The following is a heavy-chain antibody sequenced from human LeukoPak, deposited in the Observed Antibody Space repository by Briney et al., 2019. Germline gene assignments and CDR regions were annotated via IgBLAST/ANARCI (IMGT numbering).Heavy chain of an antibody. Sequence: SETLSLTCNVFGGSIRGYYWSWIRQPAGKGLEWIGRIYTSGSTNYNPSLKSRVTISVDTSKNQFSLKLSSVTAADTAVYYCARDRRDGYNFNWFDPWGQGTLVTVSS. CDR3: ARDRRDGYNFNWFDP. D-gene: IGHD5-24*01. V-gene: IGHV4-4*07. J-gene: IGHJ5*02. CDR2: IYTSGST. CDR1: GGSIRGYY.